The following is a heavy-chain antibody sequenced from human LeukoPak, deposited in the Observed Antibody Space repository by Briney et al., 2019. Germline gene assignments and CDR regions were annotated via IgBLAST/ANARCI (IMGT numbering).Heavy chain of an antibody. CDR1: GFTFSSYG. J-gene: IGHJ4*02. CDR3: ARTIMVRGVSNFDY. CDR2: ISGSGGST. V-gene: IGHV3-23*01. D-gene: IGHD3-10*01. Sequence: GGSLRLSCAASGFTFSSYGMSWVRQAPGKGLEWVSAISGSGGSTYYADSVKGRFTISRDNSKNTLYLQMNGLRAEDTAVYYCARTIMVRGVSNFDYWGQGTLVTVSS.